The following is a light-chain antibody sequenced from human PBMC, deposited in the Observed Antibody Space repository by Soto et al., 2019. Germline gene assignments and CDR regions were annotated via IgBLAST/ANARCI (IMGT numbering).Light chain of an antibody. J-gene: IGKJ5*01. CDR1: QTTSDW. V-gene: IGKV1-5*03. CDR2: KTS. CDR3: QQYNSESVI. Sequence: DIQVTQSPSTLSGSVGDRVTITCRASQTTSDWLAWYQQKPGKAPKPLIYKTSMLETGVPSRFSGSGSGTEFTLTISSLQPDDFATYYCQQYNSESVIFGQGTRLEIK.